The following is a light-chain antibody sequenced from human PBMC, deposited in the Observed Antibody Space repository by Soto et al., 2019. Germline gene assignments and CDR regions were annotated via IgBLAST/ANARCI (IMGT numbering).Light chain of an antibody. CDR3: QSYDTSLSGAI. CDR2: ADN. Sequence: QSVLTQTPSVSGAPGQKITMSCTGSSSNIGAGYDVHWYQQVPGAAPRLLIYADNNRPSGVPDRFSASKSGTSASLAITGRQGEDEANYYGQSYDTSLSGAIFGAGTKVTVL. CDR1: SSNIGAGYD. V-gene: IGLV1-40*01. J-gene: IGLJ2*01.